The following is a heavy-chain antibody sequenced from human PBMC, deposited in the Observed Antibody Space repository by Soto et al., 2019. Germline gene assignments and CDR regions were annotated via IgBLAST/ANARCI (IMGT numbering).Heavy chain of an antibody. J-gene: IGHJ4*02. CDR2: LSSTGGST. V-gene: IGHV3-23*01. CDR3: AKWTVPSVRYYFDN. D-gene: IGHD4-17*01. CDR1: GFTFSNYA. Sequence: LESGGGLAQPGGSLRLSCAASGFTFSNYAMSWVRQAPGKGLEWVSALSSTGGSTYYADSVKGRFTISRDNSQTPLYCQWNGREVKNTAFYYCAKWTVPSVRYYFDNWGQGPWSPSPQ.